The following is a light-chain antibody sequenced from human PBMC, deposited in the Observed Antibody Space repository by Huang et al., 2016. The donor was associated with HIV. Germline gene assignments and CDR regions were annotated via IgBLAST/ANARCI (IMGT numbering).Light chain of an antibody. Sequence: DIQMTQSPSSLSASIGDRVTITCRASRHIYSYLNWYQHRPGKAPKLLIYDAANFEVGVPARFSGSGSGRNFTLIISSLQPEEFATYYCQQYDSLPRTFGPGTKV. J-gene: IGKJ3*01. CDR1: RHIYSY. V-gene: IGKV1-33*01. CDR2: DAA. CDR3: QQYDSLPRT.